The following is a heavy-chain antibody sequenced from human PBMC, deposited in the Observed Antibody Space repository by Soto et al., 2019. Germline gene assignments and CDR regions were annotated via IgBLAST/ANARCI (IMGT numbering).Heavy chain of an antibody. V-gene: IGHV3-21*01. CDR3: ASAGITGTIFDL. D-gene: IGHD1-20*01. CDR2: ISSSSSYI. J-gene: IGHJ2*01. CDR1: GFTFSSYS. Sequence: PGGSLRLSCAASGFTFSSYSMNWVRQAPGKGLEWVSSISSSSSYIYYADSVKGRFTISRDNAKNSLYLQMNSLRAEDTAVYYCASAGITGTIFDLWGRGTLVTVSS.